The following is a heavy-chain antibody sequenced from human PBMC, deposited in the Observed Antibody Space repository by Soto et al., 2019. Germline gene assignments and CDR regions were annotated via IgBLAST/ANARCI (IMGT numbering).Heavy chain of an antibody. J-gene: IGHJ4*02. D-gene: IGHD3-10*01. CDR1: GFNLRDQA. V-gene: IGHV3-23*01. Sequence: PGGSLRLSCTASGFNLRDQALSWVRLAPGGGLEWVSGISGMEDRTNYADFVKGRFFISKDRAKNTLNLQMNGLRDDDTAVYYCAKTYTGGWGQGTQVTVSS. CDR3: AKTYTGG. CDR2: ISGMEDRT.